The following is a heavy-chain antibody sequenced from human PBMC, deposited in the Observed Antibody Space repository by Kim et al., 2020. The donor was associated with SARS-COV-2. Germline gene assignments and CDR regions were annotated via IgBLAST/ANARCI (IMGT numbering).Heavy chain of an antibody. CDR1: GFTVSSNY. CDR2: IYSGGST. CDR3: ARTAPLRSSSWSVDYYYGMDV. D-gene: IGHD6-13*01. J-gene: IGHJ6*02. V-gene: IGHV3-53*01. Sequence: GGSLRLSCAASGFTVSSNYMSWVRQAPGKGLEWVSVIYSGGSTYYADSVKGRFTISRDNSKNTLYLQMNSLRAEDTAVYYCARTAPLRSSSWSVDYYYGMDVWGQGTTVTVSS.